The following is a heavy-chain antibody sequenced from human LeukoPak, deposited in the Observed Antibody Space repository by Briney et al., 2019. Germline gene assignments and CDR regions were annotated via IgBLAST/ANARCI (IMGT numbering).Heavy chain of an antibody. D-gene: IGHD1-1*01. CDR3: ARVSRWNDWAFEG. J-gene: IGHJ4*02. CDR1: GGSIAQTNY. V-gene: IGHV4-4*02. CDR2: VNLQGST. Sequence: KPSETLSLTCDVSGGSIAQTNYWTWVRQPPGKGLEWIGEVNLQGSTNYNPSLMRRVAISVDTSKNQFSLQLSSVTAADTAVYYCARVSRWNDWAFEGWGQGTLVTVSS.